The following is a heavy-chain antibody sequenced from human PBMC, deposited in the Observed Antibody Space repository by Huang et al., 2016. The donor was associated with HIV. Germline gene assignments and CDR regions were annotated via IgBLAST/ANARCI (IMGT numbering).Heavy chain of an antibody. CDR1: GYTFTSYG. J-gene: IGHJ3*02. CDR2: ILACSVDT. Sequence: QIQLMQSGPELKQPGASVKVSCKASGYTFTSYGITWVRQAPGQGPEWRGWILACSVDTEYAQKFQGRVTLTTDTSTNIAYMELRSLRSDDTAKYYCARDPKYHRIGYYRQRRGIDIWGQGTMVIVSS. D-gene: IGHD3-22*01. V-gene: IGHV1-18*01. CDR3: ARDPKYHRIGYYRQRRGIDI.